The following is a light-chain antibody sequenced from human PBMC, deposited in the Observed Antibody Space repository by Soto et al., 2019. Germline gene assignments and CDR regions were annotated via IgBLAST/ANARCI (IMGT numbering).Light chain of an antibody. V-gene: IGKV2-30*01. CDR2: KVT. CDR3: MQGTHWPRT. J-gene: IGKJ1*01. Sequence: VITPSTFSLPFTLGQPPSISCNSGQILVYIDRNTYLNCFQQRPCESPGRLVYKVTHRYSGVPDRFSGSESGTDFTLKISRVEAGDVSVYYSMQGTHWPRTFGQGRKVDMK. CDR1: QILVYIDRNTY.